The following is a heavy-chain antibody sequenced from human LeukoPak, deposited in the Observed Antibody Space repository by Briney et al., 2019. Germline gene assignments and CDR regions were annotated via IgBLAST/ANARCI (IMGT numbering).Heavy chain of an antibody. D-gene: IGHD3-10*01. J-gene: IGHJ5*02. Sequence: PGGSLRLSCAASGFTVSSNYMSWVRQAPGKGLEWVSVIYSGGSTYYADSVKGRFTISRDNSKNTLYLQMNSLRAEDTAVYYCARDSKAPRALLWFGAQTEGNWFDPWGQGTLVTVSS. CDR2: IYSGGST. CDR1: GFTVSSNY. V-gene: IGHV3-53*01. CDR3: ARDSKAPRALLWFGAQTEGNWFDP.